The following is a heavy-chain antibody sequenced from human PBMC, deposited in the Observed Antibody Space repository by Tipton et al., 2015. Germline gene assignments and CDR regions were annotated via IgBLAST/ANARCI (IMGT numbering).Heavy chain of an antibody. CDR2: INHSGGT. V-gene: IGHV4-34*01. J-gene: IGHJ4*02. CDR1: GGSFSGYY. Sequence: TLSLTCAVYGGSFSGYYWTWIRQPPGKGLEWIGEINHSGGTKYNPSLKSRVTMSVDTSKKQFSLKMSSVTASDTAVYYCARHKDSGTCPVDYWGQGALVTVSS. CDR3: ARHKDSGTCPVDY. D-gene: IGHD3-10*01.